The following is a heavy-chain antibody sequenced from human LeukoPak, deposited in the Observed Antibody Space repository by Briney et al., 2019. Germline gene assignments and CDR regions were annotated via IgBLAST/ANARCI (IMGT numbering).Heavy chain of an antibody. J-gene: IGHJ6*02. V-gene: IGHV1-69*04. Sequence: SVKVSCKASGGTFSSYAISWVRQAPGQGLEWMGRIIPILGIANYAQKFQGRVTITADKSTSTAYMELRSLRSEDTAVFYCASPADRLTVYYGMDVWGQGTTVTVSS. CDR1: GGTFSSYA. D-gene: IGHD4-17*01. CDR2: IIPILGIA. CDR3: ASPADRLTVYYGMDV.